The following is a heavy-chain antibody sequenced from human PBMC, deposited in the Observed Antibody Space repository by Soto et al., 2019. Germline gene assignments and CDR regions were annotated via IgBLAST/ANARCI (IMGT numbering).Heavy chain of an antibody. CDR3: VLWVRGVINY. J-gene: IGHJ4*02. V-gene: IGHV3-72*01. CDR2: SRNRAQSYTT. D-gene: IGHD3-10*01. CDR1: GFTFSDHY. Sequence: EVQLVESGGGLVQPGGSLRLSCATSGFTFSDHYLEWVRQAPGKGLEWVGRSRNRAQSYTTEYAASVKGRFTISRDDSKNSLYLQVNSLTTEATAVYYCVLWVRGVINYWGQGTLVTVSS.